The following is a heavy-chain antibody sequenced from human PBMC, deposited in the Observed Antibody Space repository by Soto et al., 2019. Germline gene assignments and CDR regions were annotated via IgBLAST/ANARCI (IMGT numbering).Heavy chain of an antibody. D-gene: IGHD3-9*01. J-gene: IGHJ6*02. V-gene: IGHV3-30-3*01. CDR2: ISYDGSNK. CDR3: ASSLLRYFDWLSRSHGMDV. Sequence: PGGSLRLSCAASGFTFSSYAMHWVRQAPGKGLEWVAVISYDGSNKYYADSVKGRFTISRDNSKNTLYLQMNSLRAEDTAVYYCASSLLRYFDWLSRSHGMDVWGQGTTVTVSS. CDR1: GFTFSSYA.